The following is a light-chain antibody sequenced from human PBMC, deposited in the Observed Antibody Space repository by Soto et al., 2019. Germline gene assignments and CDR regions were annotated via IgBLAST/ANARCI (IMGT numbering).Light chain of an antibody. V-gene: IGKV3-20*01. J-gene: IGKJ2*01. CDR3: QQYGSSPPVT. CDR1: QTISSNS. CDR2: GAS. Sequence: EIVLTQSPGTLSLSPGERATLSCRASQTISSNSLAWYQQKPGQAPRLLIYGASSRATGIPDRFSGSGSGTDFTLTISILEPEDFAVYYCQQYGSSPPVTFGQGTKLEIK.